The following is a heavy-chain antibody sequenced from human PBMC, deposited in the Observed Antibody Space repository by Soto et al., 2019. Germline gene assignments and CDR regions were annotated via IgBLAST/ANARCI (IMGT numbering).Heavy chain of an antibody. CDR3: ARTIAAAGTGFDY. D-gene: IGHD6-13*01. Sequence: PGESLKISCKGSGYSFAGYWITWVRQKPGKGLEWMGRIDPSDSQTYYSPSFRGHVTISVTKSITTVFLQWSSLRASDTAMYYCARTIAAAGTGFDYWGQGTLVTVSS. CDR2: IDPSDSQT. CDR1: GYSFAGYW. V-gene: IGHV5-10-1*01. J-gene: IGHJ4*02.